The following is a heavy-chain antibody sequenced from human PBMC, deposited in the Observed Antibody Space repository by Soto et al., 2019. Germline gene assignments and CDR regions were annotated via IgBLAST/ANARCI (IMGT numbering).Heavy chain of an antibody. V-gene: IGHV3-23*01. CDR1: GFTFGSYA. CDR3: ATDSFRSGIAVAGNY. Sequence: GGSLRLSCAASGFTFGSYAMTWVRQAPGKGLEWVSAISFGGGSTYYADSLKGRFTISRDNSKNTLYLQMTSLRAEYTAIYYCATDSFRSGIAVAGNYWGQGTLVTVSS. D-gene: IGHD6-19*01. J-gene: IGHJ4*02. CDR2: ISFGGGST.